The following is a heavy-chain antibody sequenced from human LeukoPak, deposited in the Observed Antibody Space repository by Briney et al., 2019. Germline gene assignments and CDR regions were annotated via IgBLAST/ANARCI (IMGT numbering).Heavy chain of an antibody. CDR3: ARGELTGDSFDY. J-gene: IGHJ4*02. Sequence: SETLSLTCTVSGGSISSSSYYWGWIRQPPGKGLEWIGSIYYSGSTYYNPSLKSRVTISVDTSKNQFSLKLSSVTAADTAVYYCARGELTGDSFDYWGQGTLVTVSS. V-gene: IGHV4-39*07. D-gene: IGHD7-27*01. CDR2: IYYSGST. CDR1: GGSISSSSYY.